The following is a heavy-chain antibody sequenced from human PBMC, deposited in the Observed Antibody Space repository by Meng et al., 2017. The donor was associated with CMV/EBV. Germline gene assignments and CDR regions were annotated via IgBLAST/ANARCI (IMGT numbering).Heavy chain of an antibody. J-gene: IGHJ4*02. CDR3: ARVMGPNRTPYYFDY. CDR1: ECSISSGDYY. D-gene: IGHD1-14*01. V-gene: IGHV4-30-4*08. Sequence: HLQRSCPGLVHPSQTLSLTCTVSECSISSGDYYWSLIRQPPGKGLGWIGYIYYSGSTYYHPSLNSRVTISVDTSKNQFSLKLSSVTAADTAVYYCARVMGPNRTPYYFDYWGQGTLVTVSS. CDR2: IYYSGST.